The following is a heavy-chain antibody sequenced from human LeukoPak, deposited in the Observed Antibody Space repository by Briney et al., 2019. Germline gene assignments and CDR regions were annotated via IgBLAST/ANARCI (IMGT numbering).Heavy chain of an antibody. CDR2: IIPIFGTA. V-gene: IGHV1-69*13. D-gene: IGHD4-17*01. CDR3: TRAPSLTAVTFRMNSYLDY. Sequence: GASVKVSCKASGGTFSSYSISWVRQAPGQGLEWMGGIIPIFGTANYAQKFQGRVTITADESTSTAYMELSSLRSEDTAVYYCTRAPSLTAVTFRMNSYLDYWGQGTLVTVSP. J-gene: IGHJ4*02. CDR1: GGTFSSYS.